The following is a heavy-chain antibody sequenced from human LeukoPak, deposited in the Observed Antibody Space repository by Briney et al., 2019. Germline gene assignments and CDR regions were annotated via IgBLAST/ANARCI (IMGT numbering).Heavy chain of an antibody. V-gene: IGHV4-38-2*01. CDR3: ARAPRWLTPDCTSTSCCENYFDP. CDR2: LYQSGSA. D-gene: IGHD2-2*01. Sequence: SETLSLTCAVSGYSISSGYQWAWIRQSPGKGLEWIGSLYQSGSAHYNPSLKSRVTISVETSKNQFSLKMYSVTAADTAVYYCARAPRWLTPDCTSTSCCENYFDPWGQGTLVTVSS. CDR1: GYSISSGYQ. J-gene: IGHJ5*02.